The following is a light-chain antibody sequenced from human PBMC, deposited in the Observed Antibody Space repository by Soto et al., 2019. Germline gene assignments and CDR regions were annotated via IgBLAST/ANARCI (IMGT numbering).Light chain of an antibody. CDR2: AAS. V-gene: IGKV1-39*01. CDR1: QNIRIY. CDR3: QQSHSSPYT. J-gene: IGKJ2*01. Sequence: DIQMTQSPSSLSASVGDRVTITCRASQNIRIYLNWYQLKPGKAPQLLIYAASSVKSGVPSRFSGSGSGTDFTLTISSLQPEDFATYSCQQSHSSPYTFGQGTILEIK.